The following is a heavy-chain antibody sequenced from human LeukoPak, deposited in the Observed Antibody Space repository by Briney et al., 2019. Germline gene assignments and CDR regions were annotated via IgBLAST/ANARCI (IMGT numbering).Heavy chain of an antibody. D-gene: IGHD6-19*01. CDR2: ISYDGSNK. V-gene: IGHV3-30*18. Sequence: GGSLRLSCAASGFTFSSNGMHWVRRAPGKGLEWVAVISYDGSNKYYADSVKGRFTISRDNSKNTPYLQMNSLRAEDTAVYYCAKTYSSGAMSLYFDYWGQGTLVTVSS. J-gene: IGHJ4*02. CDR3: AKTYSSGAMSLYFDY. CDR1: GFTFSSNG.